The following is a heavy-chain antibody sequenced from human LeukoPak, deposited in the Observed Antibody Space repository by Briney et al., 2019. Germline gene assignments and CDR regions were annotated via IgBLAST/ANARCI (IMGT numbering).Heavy chain of an antibody. D-gene: IGHD3-3*02. V-gene: IGHV3-66*01. J-gene: IGHJ3*02. Sequence: GGSLRLSCAASGFTVSSNYMSWVRQAPGMGLEWVSVIYTGGSPYYADSVKGRFTISRDNSKNTLYLQMNSLRAEDTAVYYCARESFKAFDIWGQGTMVTVSS. CDR3: ARESFKAFDI. CDR2: IYTGGSP. CDR1: GFTVSSNY.